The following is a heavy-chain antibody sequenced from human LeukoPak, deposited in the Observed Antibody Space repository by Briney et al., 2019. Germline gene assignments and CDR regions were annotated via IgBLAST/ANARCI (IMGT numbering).Heavy chain of an antibody. J-gene: IGHJ4*02. Sequence: PSETLSLTCAVSGGSISSSNWWSWVRQPPGKGLEWIGEIYHGGSTNYNPSLKSRVTISVDKSKSQFSLKLSSVTAADTAVYYCARDPLTEELPIDYWGQGTLVTVSS. CDR3: ARDPLTEELPIDY. D-gene: IGHD1-7*01. V-gene: IGHV4-4*02. CDR1: GGSISSSNW. CDR2: IYHGGST.